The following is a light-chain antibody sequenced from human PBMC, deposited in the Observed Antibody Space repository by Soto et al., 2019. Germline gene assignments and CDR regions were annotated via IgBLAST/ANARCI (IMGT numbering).Light chain of an antibody. CDR1: QDIADY. Sequence: DIQMTQSPSSLSASVGDRVTITCRASQDIADYLAWYQQKPGQVPNLLIYAASTLQSGVPSRFTGSGSGTDFTLTITGLPPEDFATYYCQNYNSAPWTFGRGTKVDIK. J-gene: IGKJ1*01. CDR3: QNYNSAPWT. V-gene: IGKV1-27*01. CDR2: AAS.